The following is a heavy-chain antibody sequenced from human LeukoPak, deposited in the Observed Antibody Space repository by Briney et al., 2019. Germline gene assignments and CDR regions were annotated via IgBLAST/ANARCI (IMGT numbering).Heavy chain of an antibody. D-gene: IGHD1-26*01. Sequence: SETLSLTCTVSGGSISGYYWTWIRQPAGKGLEWIGRIYISGTTNYNPSLKSRVTMSVDTSNNQFSLKLSSVTAADTAVYFCAREVSASGSPERDFEYWGQGTLVTVSS. CDR2: IYISGTT. CDR1: GGSISGYY. J-gene: IGHJ4*02. CDR3: AREVSASGSPERDFEY. V-gene: IGHV4-4*07.